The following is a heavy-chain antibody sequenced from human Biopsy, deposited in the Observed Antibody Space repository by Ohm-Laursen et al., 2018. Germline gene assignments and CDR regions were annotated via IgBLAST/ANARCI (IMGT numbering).Heavy chain of an antibody. CDR1: GVSINGGRYY. Sequence: SDTLSLTCTVSGVSINGGRYYWNWIRHHPGKGLEWIGNIFYSGSTNYNPSLKSRVTISVDTSKNQFSLKLSSVTAADTAVYYCARDYDTSGYYYVSWGQGTLVTVSS. J-gene: IGHJ5*02. CDR3: ARDYDTSGYYYVS. V-gene: IGHV4-61*01. D-gene: IGHD3-22*01. CDR2: IFYSGST.